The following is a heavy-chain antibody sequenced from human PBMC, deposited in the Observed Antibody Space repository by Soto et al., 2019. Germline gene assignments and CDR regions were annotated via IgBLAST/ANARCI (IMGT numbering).Heavy chain of an antibody. CDR3: ARGEDSSDAFDI. Sequence: QLQLVESGGGVVQPGRSLRLSCAASGFTFSSYGMHWVRQAPGKGLEWVAVIWYDGSNKYYADSVKGRFTISRDNYKNTLYLQMNSLRAEDTAAYYCARGEDSSDAFDIWGQGTMVTVSS. J-gene: IGHJ3*02. CDR2: IWYDGSNK. D-gene: IGHD3-22*01. V-gene: IGHV3-33*01. CDR1: GFTFSSYG.